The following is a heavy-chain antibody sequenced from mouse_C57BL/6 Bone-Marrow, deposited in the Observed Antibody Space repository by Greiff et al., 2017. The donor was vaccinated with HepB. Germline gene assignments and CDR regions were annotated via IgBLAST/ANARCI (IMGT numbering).Heavy chain of an antibody. Sequence: VQLQQPGAELVKPGASVKLSCKASGYTFTSYWMQWVKQRPGQGLEWIGEIDPSDSYTNYNQKFKGKATLTVDKSSSTAYMQLSSLTSEDSAVYYCARYVDYYAMDYWGQGTSVTVSS. CDR1: GYTFTSYW. V-gene: IGHV1-50*01. CDR3: ARYVDYYAMDY. CDR2: IDPSDSYT. J-gene: IGHJ4*01.